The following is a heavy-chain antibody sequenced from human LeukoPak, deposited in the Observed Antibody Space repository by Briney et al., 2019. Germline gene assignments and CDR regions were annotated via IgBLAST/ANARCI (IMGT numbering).Heavy chain of an antibody. CDR1: GFTFDDYA. D-gene: IGHD3-9*01. V-gene: IGHV3-9*01. Sequence: PGRSLRLSWAASGFTFDDYAMHWVRQAPGKGLEWVSGISWNSGSIGYADSVKGRFTISRDNAKNSLYLQMNSLRAEDTALYYCAKGLYDILTGYYAFDYWGQGTLVTVSS. J-gene: IGHJ4*02. CDR3: AKGLYDILTGYYAFDY. CDR2: ISWNSGSI.